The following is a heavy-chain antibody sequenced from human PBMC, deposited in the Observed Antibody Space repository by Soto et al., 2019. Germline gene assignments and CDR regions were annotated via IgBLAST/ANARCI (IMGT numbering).Heavy chain of an antibody. V-gene: IGHV1-69*13. J-gene: IGHJ3*02. CDR3: ATYPRDGYNYYAFDI. D-gene: IGHD5-12*01. Sequence: SVKVSCKASGGTFSSFAISWVRQAPGQGLEWMGGIIPIFGTANYAQKFQGRVTITADESTSTAYMELSSLRSEDTAVYYCATYPRDGYNYYAFDIWGQGTMVTVSS. CDR1: GGTFSSFA. CDR2: IIPIFGTA.